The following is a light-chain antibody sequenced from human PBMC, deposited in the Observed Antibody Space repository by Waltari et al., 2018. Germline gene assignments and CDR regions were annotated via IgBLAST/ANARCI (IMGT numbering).Light chain of an antibody. Sequence: DIQMTQSPSSLSASVGDRVTITCRASQDISNYLIWFQQKPGKAPKSLIYAAYNLHSAAPSRFSGSGSGTDFTLTISSLQPEDFATYYCQQYIAYPWTFGPGTRVDIK. CDR1: QDISNY. J-gene: IGKJ1*01. V-gene: IGKV1-16*01. CDR3: QQYIAYPWT. CDR2: AAY.